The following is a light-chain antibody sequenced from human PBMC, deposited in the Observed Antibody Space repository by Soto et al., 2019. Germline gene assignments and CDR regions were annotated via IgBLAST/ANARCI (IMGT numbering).Light chain of an antibody. V-gene: IGKV1-39*01. Sequence: DIPMTQVPSSLSASVGDRVTITCRASQHINIYLSWFQQKPGKAPKLLIYGASSLHTGVPPRFSGSGSGTEFTLSISSLQPEDFATYYCQQSASFPPTFGQGTYLEIK. J-gene: IGKJ2*01. CDR3: QQSASFPPT. CDR2: GAS. CDR1: QHINIY.